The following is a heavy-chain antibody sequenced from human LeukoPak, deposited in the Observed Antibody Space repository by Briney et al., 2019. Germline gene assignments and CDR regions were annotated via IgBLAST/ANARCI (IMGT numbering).Heavy chain of an antibody. CDR1: GVSFSSGAYY. J-gene: IGHJ5*02. CDR3: ARDSGYDSSGFYYGGFDP. CDR2: IHYSGSP. V-gene: IGHV4-31*03. Sequence: SQTLSLTCSVSGVSFSSGAYYWSWIRQLPGKGLEWIGYIHYSGSPYYNTSLKSRVSISVDTSKNQFSLKLSSVTDANTAVYYCARDSGYDSSGFYYGGFDPWGQGTLVTVSS. D-gene: IGHD3-22*01.